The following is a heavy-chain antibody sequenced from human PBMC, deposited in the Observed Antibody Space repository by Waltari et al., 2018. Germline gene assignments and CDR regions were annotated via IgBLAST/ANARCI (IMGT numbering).Heavy chain of an antibody. CDR3: AKDNWGLPGGIDGFDV. J-gene: IGHJ3*01. D-gene: IGHD7-27*01. V-gene: IGHV3-7*01. Sequence: EVQLVESGGDLVRPGGSLRLSCEASGFTFSPYWMRGVRQAPGKGLEGVADIRQDGGEERYLASVRGRFIISRDNAKNSVFLQMDSLRAEDTALYYCAKDNWGLPGGIDGFDVWGQGTMVTVSS. CDR1: GFTFSPYW. CDR2: IRQDGGEE.